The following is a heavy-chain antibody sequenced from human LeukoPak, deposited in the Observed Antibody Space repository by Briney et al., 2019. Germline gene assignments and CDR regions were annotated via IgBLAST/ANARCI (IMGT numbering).Heavy chain of an antibody. J-gene: IGHJ4*02. Sequence: SETLSLTCTVSGGSISSYYWSWIRQTPGKVLEWIGYVYSDGSTDYNSPLKGRVTVSVDTSKNQFSLKLTSVTAADTAVYYCARLVSGWYYFDYWGQGTLVTVSS. CDR3: ARLVSGWYYFDY. D-gene: IGHD6-19*01. CDR1: GGSISSYY. V-gene: IGHV4-59*08. CDR2: VYSDGST.